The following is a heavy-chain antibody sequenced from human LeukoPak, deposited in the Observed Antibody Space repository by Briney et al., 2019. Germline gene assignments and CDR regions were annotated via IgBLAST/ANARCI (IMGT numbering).Heavy chain of an antibody. Sequence: GASVKVSCKASGYTFTSYGISWVRQAPGQGLEWMGGIIPIFGTANYAQKFQGRVTITADESTSTAYMELSSLRSEDTAVYYCARVLWYGGNYYYFDYWGQGTLVTVSS. J-gene: IGHJ4*02. V-gene: IGHV1-69*13. D-gene: IGHD4-23*01. CDR1: GYTFTSYG. CDR2: IIPIFGTA. CDR3: ARVLWYGGNYYYFDY.